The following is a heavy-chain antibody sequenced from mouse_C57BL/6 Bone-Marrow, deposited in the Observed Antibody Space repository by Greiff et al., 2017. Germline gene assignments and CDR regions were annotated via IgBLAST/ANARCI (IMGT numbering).Heavy chain of an antibody. CDR1: GYTFTSYG. D-gene: IGHD1-1*01. Sequence: QVQLKQSGAELARPGASVKLSCKASGYTFTSYGISWVKQRTGQGLEWIGEIYPRSGNTYYNEKFMGKGTLTAEKSSSTAYMELRSLTSEDSAVYFCARWSYVFAYWGQGTLVTVSA. CDR3: ARWSYVFAY. CDR2: IYPRSGNT. J-gene: IGHJ3*01. V-gene: IGHV1-81*01.